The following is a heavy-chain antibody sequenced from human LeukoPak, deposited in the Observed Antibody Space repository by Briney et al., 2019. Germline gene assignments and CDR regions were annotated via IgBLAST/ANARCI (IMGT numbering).Heavy chain of an antibody. CDR3: ARKFLGSRGYYFDY. V-gene: IGHV3-21*01. J-gene: IGHJ4*02. CDR2: ISSSSSYI. D-gene: IGHD3-10*01. CDR1: GFTFSSYS. Sequence: GGSLRLSCAASGFTFSSYSMNWVRQAPGKGLEWVSSISSSSSYIYYADSVKGRFTISRDNAKNSLYLQMNSLRAEDTAVYYCARKFLGSRGYYFDYWGQGTLVTVSS.